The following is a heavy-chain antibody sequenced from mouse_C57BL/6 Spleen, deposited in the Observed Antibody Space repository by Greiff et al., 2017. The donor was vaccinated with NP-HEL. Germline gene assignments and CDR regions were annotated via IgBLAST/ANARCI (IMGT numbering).Heavy chain of an antibody. J-gene: IGHJ4*01. CDR2: ISSGSSTI. Sequence: EVMLVESGGGLVKPGGSLKLSCAASGFTFSDYGMHWVRQAPEKGLEWVAYISSGSSTIYYADTVTGRFTISRDNAKNTLFLQMTSLRSEDTAMYYCARTGDLLRYYYAMDYWGQGTSVTVSS. CDR3: ARTGDLLRYYYAMDY. CDR1: GFTFSDYG. D-gene: IGHD2-4*01. V-gene: IGHV5-17*01.